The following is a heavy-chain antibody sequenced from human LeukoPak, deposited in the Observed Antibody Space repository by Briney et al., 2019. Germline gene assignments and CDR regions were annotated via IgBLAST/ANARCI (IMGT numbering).Heavy chain of an antibody. D-gene: IGHD2-8*02. CDR3: ARDPRHWSIRTVWFDP. J-gene: IGHJ5*02. CDR2: IYYSGST. V-gene: IGHV4-59*01. CDR1: GGSISSYY. Sequence: SETLSLTCTVSGGSISSYYWSWIRQPPGKGLEWIGYIYYSGSTNYNPSLKSRVTLSVDTSKNQFSLKLSSVTAADTAVYYCARDPRHWSIRTVWFDPWGQGTLVTVSS.